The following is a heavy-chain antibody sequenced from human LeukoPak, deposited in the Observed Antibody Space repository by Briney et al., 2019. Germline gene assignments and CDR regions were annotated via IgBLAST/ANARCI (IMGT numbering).Heavy chain of an antibody. D-gene: IGHD2-2*01. CDR2: INSSSSTI. J-gene: IGHJ4*02. CDR3: ARECTSCPPDY. CDR1: GFTFSSYS. V-gene: IGHV3-48*01. Sequence: PGGSLRLSCAASGFTFSSYSMNWVRQAPGKGLEWVSYINSSSSTIYYADSVKGRFTISRDNAKNSLYLQMNSLRAEDTAVYYCARECTSCPPDYWGQGTLVTVSS.